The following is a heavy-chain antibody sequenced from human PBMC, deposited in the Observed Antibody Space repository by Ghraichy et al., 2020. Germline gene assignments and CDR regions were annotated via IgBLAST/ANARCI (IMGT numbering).Heavy chain of an antibody. CDR2: IYHTGST. CDR1: SGSINSGDYS. CDR3: ARSVLTGYYAWSFNYFDY. Sequence: SETLSLTCAVSSGSINSGDYSWGWIRQPPGKGLEWIGYIYHTGSTFYTPSLKSRVSISVDRSKNHFSLRLTSVTAADTAVYYCARSVLTGYYAWSFNYFDYWGQGTLVTVSS. D-gene: IGHD3-9*01. J-gene: IGHJ4*02. V-gene: IGHV4-30-2*01.